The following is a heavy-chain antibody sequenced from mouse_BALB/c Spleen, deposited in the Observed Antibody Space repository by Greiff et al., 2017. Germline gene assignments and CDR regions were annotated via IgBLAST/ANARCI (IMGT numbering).Heavy chain of an antibody. V-gene: IGHV5-9-3*01. J-gene: IGHJ4*01. CDR2: ISSGGSYT. Sequence: EVKLMESGGGLVKPGGSLKLSCAASGFTFSSYAMSWVRQTPEKRLEWVATISSGGSYTYYPDSVKGRFTISRDNAKNTLYLQMSSLRSEDTAMYYCARPDYEGAMDYWGQGTSVTVSS. CDR1: GFTFSSYA. CDR3: ARPDYEGAMDY. D-gene: IGHD2-4*01.